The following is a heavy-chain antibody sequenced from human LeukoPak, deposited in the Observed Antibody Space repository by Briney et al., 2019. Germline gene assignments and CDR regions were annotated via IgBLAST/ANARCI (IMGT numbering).Heavy chain of an antibody. CDR1: GFSFSSYS. Sequence: GGSLRLSCAASGFSFSSYSMNWVRQAPGKGLEWVSSISSSSSYKYYADSVKGRFTISRDNAKNSLYLQMNSLRAEDTAVYYCARVWGYCSGGSCYSPRVFDPWGQGTLVTVSS. CDR2: ISSSSSYK. J-gene: IGHJ5*02. CDR3: ARVWGYCSGGSCYSPRVFDP. D-gene: IGHD2-15*01. V-gene: IGHV3-21*01.